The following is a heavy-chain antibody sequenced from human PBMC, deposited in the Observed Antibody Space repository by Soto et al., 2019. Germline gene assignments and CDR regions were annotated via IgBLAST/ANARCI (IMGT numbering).Heavy chain of an antibody. V-gene: IGHV2-5*02. CDR3: ARLYYYDSSGYLRPFEY. D-gene: IGHD3-22*01. CDR1: GFSLRTSGVG. J-gene: IGHJ4*02. CDR2: VFWDNDK. Sequence: SGPTLVNPTQTLTLTCTFSGFSLRTSGVGVGWIRQPPGKALEWLTLVFWDNDKRYSPSLQSRLTITKDTSKNQVVLTMANMDPVDTATYYCARLYYYDSSGYLRPFEYWGQGTLVTVSS.